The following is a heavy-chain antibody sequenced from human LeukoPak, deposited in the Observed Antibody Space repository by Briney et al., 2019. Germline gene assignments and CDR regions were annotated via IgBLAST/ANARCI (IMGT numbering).Heavy chain of an antibody. D-gene: IGHD3-22*01. CDR3: ARDEDNSGRYYYYMDV. Sequence: PETLSLTCTVPGGSVSSGTYYWNWIRHPPGKGLEWIGYIYYSGSTNYNPSLKSRATISIDGSKNQFSLKLSYVTAADTAVYYCARDEDNSGRYYYYMDVWGKGTTVTVSS. J-gene: IGHJ6*03. V-gene: IGHV4-61*01. CDR1: GGSVSSGTYY. CDR2: IYYSGST.